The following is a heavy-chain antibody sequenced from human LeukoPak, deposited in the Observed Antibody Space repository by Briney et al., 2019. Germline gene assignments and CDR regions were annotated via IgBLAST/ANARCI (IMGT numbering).Heavy chain of an antibody. J-gene: IGHJ3*02. CDR2: IYYSGNT. Sequence: SETLSLTCTVSGGSISDYYWTWIRQPPGKGLEWIGHIYYSGNTIYNPSLKSRVTISVDTSKNQFSLKLTSVTTADTAVYYCARHKPDEYYDILTGYPGAFDIWGQGTMVTVSS. V-gene: IGHV4-59*08. CDR3: ARHKPDEYYDILTGYPGAFDI. D-gene: IGHD3-9*01. CDR1: GGSISDYY.